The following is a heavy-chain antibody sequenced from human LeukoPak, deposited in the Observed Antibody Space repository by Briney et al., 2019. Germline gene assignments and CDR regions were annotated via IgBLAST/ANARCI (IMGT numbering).Heavy chain of an antibody. CDR2: IWYDASEQ. D-gene: IGHD3-16*02. Sequence: GGSLRLSCAASGFTFSTYAIHWVRQAPGKGLEWVAVIWYDASEQYYADSVKGRFIISRDNSKSTSDLQMNSLRAEDTAVYYCAREGDSRWGELSPWGQGTLVTVSA. CDR1: GFTFSTYA. V-gene: IGHV3-33*01. CDR3: AREGDSRWGELSP. J-gene: IGHJ1*01.